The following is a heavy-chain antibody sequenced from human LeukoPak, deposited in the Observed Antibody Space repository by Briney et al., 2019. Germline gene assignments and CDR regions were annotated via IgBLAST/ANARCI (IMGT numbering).Heavy chain of an antibody. CDR1: GGSISSSSYY. CDR2: IYYSGST. CDR3: ARHAAYYYDSSGYLDY. V-gene: IGHV4-39*01. Sequence: SETLSLTCTVSGGSISSSSYYWGWIRQPSGKGLEWIGSIYYSGSTYYNPSLKSRVTISVDTSKNQFSLKLSSVTAADTAVYYCARHAAYYYDSSGYLDYWGQGTLVTVSS. D-gene: IGHD3-22*01. J-gene: IGHJ4*02.